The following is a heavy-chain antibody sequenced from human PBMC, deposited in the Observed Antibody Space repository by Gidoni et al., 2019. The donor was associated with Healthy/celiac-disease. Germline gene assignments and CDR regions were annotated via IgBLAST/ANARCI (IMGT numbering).Heavy chain of an antibody. CDR2: ISGSGGST. J-gene: IGHJ4*02. CDR3: AKDQSYSSSWYGFDY. CDR1: GFPFSSYA. D-gene: IGHD6-13*01. V-gene: IGHV3-23*01. Sequence: EVQLLESGGGLVQPGGSLRLSCAASGFPFSSYAMSWVRQAPGKGLEWVSAISGSGGSTYYADSVKGRFTISRDNSKNTLYLQMNSLRAEDTAVYYCAKDQSYSSSWYGFDYWGQGTLVTVSS.